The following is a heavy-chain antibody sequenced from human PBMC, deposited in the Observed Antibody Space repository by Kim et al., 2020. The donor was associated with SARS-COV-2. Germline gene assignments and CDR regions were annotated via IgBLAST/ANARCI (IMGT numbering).Heavy chain of an antibody. D-gene: IGHD3-22*01. Sequence: DSVMGRFTISRDNSKNTLYLQMNSLRAEDTAVYYCAREIVVIIRRGAFDIWGQGTKVTVSS. J-gene: IGHJ3*02. V-gene: IGHV3-30*01. CDR3: AREIVVIIRRGAFDI.